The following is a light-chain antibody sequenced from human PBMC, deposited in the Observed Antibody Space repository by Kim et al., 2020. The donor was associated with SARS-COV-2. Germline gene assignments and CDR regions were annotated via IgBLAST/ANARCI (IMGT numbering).Light chain of an antibody. CDR3: QQANNFPLT. Sequence: DIQMTQSPSSVSASVGDRVTITCRASQGINSLLAWYQQKPGKAPKLLIFPASSLESGVPSRFSGSGSGTDFTLTISSLQPEDFATYFCQQANNFPLTFRGGTKVDIK. J-gene: IGKJ4*01. CDR2: PAS. V-gene: IGKV1-12*01. CDR1: QGINSL.